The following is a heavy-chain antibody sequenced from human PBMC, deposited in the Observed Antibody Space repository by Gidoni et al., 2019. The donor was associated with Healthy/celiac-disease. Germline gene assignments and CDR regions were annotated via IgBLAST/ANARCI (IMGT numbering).Heavy chain of an antibody. J-gene: IGHJ6*02. D-gene: IGHD3-10*01. CDR2: ISSSSGYI. CDR1: RFTFSSYS. V-gene: IGHV3-21*01. Sequence: EVQLVESGGGLVKPGGSLRLSCAASRFTFSSYSMNWVRQAPGKGLEWVSSISSSSGYIYYADSVKGRFTISRDNAKNSLYLQMNSLRAEDTAVYYCAREGPLSMVRGVMFYGMDVWGQGTTVTVSS. CDR3: AREGPLSMVRGVMFYGMDV.